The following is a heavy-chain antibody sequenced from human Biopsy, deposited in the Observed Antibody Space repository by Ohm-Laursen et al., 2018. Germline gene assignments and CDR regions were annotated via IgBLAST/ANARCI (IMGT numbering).Heavy chain of an antibody. Sequence: GSLRLSCTASGFTFSGYAMSWVRQGPEKGLEWVSTISSSSDNIYYVDSVKGRFTISRDNAKNSLYLQMNSLRAEDTAVYYCARSRGSSGIATIYYYGMDVWGQGTTVTVSS. V-gene: IGHV3-21*01. CDR2: ISSSSDNI. CDR3: ARSRGSSGIATIYYYGMDV. D-gene: IGHD3-10*01. CDR1: GFTFSGYA. J-gene: IGHJ6*02.